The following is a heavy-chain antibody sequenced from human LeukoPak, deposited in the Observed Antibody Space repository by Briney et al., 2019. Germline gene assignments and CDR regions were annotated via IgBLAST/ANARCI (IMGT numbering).Heavy chain of an antibody. CDR3: AKDAGWPFDY. J-gene: IGHJ4*02. D-gene: IGHD6-19*01. V-gene: IGHV3-23*01. CDR2: LSGNGVKT. CDR1: GFTFSSYA. Sequence: GGSLRLSCTTSGFTFSSYAMTWVRQAPGKGLEWISALSGNGVKTYYADSVKGRFTISRDNSKNTLYLQMNSLRAEDTAVYYCAKDAGWPFDYWGQGTLVAVSS.